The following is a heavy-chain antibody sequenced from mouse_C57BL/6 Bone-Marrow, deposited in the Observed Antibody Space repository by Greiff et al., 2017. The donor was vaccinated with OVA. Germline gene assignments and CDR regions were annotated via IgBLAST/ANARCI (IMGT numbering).Heavy chain of an antibody. Sequence: EVQRVESGPGLVKPSQSLSLTCSVTGYSITSGYYWNWIRQFPGNKLEWMGYISYDGSNNYNPSLKNRISITRDTSKNQFFLKLNSVTTEDTATYYCARALELRLFAYWGQGTLVTVSA. CDR2: ISYDGSN. CDR1: GYSITSGYY. V-gene: IGHV3-6*01. J-gene: IGHJ3*01. CDR3: ARALELRLFAY. D-gene: IGHD1-1*01.